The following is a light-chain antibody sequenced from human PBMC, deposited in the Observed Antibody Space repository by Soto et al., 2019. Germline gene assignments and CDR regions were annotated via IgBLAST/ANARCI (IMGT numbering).Light chain of an antibody. V-gene: IGKV4-1*01. Sequence: DIVMTQSPDSLAVSLGERATINCKSSQSVLSSSNNQNHLAWYQQKPGQPPRLLIYWASTRESGVPDRFSGGGSGTDFTLTISSLQPEDFATYYCQQTYRSSWTFGPGTKVEI. CDR1: QSVLSSSNNQNH. CDR3: QQTYRSSWT. J-gene: IGKJ1*01. CDR2: WAS.